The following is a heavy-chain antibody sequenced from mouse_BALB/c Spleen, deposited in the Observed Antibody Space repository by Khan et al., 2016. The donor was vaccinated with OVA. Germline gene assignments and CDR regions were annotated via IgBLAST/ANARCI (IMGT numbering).Heavy chain of an antibody. V-gene: IGHV5-9-3*01. J-gene: IGHJ4*01. CDR2: ISSGGHYT. CDR1: GFTFSSYA. Sequence: VQLKESGGGLVKPGGSLKLSCSASGFTFSSYAMSWVRQTPEKRLEWVATISSGGHYTFYPDSVKGRFTISRDNAKNNLYLQMSMLRSEDTAKYYCARSLVDYYAMDYWGQGTSVTVSS. D-gene: IGHD2-2*01. CDR3: ARSLVDYYAMDY.